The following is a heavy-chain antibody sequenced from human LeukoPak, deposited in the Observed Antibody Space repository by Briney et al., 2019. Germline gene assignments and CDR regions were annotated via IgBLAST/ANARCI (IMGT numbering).Heavy chain of an antibody. D-gene: IGHD1-26*01. V-gene: IGHV4-4*02. J-gene: IGHJ4*02. Sequence: SGTLSLTCAVSGGSISSSNWWSWVRQPPGKGLEWIGEINHSGSTNYNPSLKSRVTISVDTSKNQFSLKLSSVTAADTAVYYCARGGRTSSDFDYWGQGTLVAVSS. CDR3: ARGGRTSSDFDY. CDR1: GGSISSSNW. CDR2: INHSGST.